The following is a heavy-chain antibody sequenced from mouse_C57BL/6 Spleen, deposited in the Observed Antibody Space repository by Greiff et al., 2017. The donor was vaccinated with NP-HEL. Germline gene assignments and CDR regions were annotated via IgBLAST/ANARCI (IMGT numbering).Heavy chain of an antibody. Sequence: VQLQQSGAELARPGASVKLSCKASGYTFTSYGISWVKQRTGQGLEWIGEIYPRSGNTYYNEKFKGKATLTADKSSSTAYMELRSLTSEDSAVYFCARFHYGSSLYAMDYWGQGTSVTVSS. J-gene: IGHJ4*01. D-gene: IGHD1-1*01. CDR1: GYTFTSYG. V-gene: IGHV1-81*01. CDR2: IYPRSGNT. CDR3: ARFHYGSSLYAMDY.